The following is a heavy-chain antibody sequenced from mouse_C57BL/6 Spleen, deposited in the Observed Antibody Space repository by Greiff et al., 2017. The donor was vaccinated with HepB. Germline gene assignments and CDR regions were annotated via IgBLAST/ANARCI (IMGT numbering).Heavy chain of an antibody. Sequence: EVKLVESGGGLVKPGGSLKLSCAASGFTFSDYGMHWVRQAPEKGLEWVAYISSVSSTIYYADTVKGRFTISRDNAKNTLFLQMTSLRSEDTAMYYCARLDFDYWGQGTTLTVSS. CDR2: ISSVSSTI. CDR1: GFTFSDYG. CDR3: ARLDFDY. V-gene: IGHV5-17*01. J-gene: IGHJ2*01.